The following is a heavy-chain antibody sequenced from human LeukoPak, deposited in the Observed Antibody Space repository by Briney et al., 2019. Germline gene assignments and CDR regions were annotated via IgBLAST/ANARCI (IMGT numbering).Heavy chain of an antibody. CDR3: ARKTIAVDHFDY. D-gene: IGHD6-19*01. CDR2: INHSGST. V-gene: IGHV4-34*01. CDR1: GGSFSGYY. Sequence: SETLSLTCAVYGGSFSGYYWSWIRQPPGKGLEWIGEINHSGSTNYNPSLKSRVTISVDTSENQFSLKLGSVTAADTAVYYCARKTIAVDHFDYWGQGTLVTVSS. J-gene: IGHJ4*02.